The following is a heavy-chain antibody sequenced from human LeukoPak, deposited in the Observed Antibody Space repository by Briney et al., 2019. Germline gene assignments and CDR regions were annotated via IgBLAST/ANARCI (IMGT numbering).Heavy chain of an antibody. Sequence: GGSLRLSCAASGFIFSTYWVSWVRQAPGKGLEWVANIKEDGSESHYVDSVKGRFTISRDNAKNSLYLQMNSLRAEDTAMYFCAKAGLLWFGESWMDVWGQGTTVTVSS. CDR1: GFIFSTYW. D-gene: IGHD3-10*01. J-gene: IGHJ6*02. CDR2: IKEDGSES. CDR3: AKAGLLWFGESWMDV. V-gene: IGHV3-7*01.